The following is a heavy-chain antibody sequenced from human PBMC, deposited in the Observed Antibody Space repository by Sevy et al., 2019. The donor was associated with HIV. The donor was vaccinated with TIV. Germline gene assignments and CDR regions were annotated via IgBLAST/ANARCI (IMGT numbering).Heavy chain of an antibody. V-gene: IGHV4-4*02. J-gene: IGHJ4*02. Sequence: SETLSLTCAVSGGSVSSNNWWSWVRQPPGKGLKWIGEIYRSGNTNYNPSLKTRLTISVDKSKNQFSLRLSSVTAADTAVYYCARFGYFDISGYPLYYFDFWGQGTLVTVSS. CDR2: IYRSGNT. D-gene: IGHD3-22*01. CDR1: GGSVSSNNW. CDR3: ARFGYFDISGYPLYYFDF.